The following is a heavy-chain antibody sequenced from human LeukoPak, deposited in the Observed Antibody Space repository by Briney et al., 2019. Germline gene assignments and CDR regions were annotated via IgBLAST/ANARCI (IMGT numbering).Heavy chain of an antibody. D-gene: IGHD3-3*01. J-gene: IGHJ3*02. V-gene: IGHV3-7*01. CDR2: IKQDGSEK. CDR1: GFTFSSYW. CDR3: ARDKVAGDYDFWSGYYTERQSAFDI. Sequence: GGSLRLSCAAPGFTFSSYWMSWVRQAPGKGLEWVANIKQDGSEKYYVDSVKGRFTISRDNAKNSLYLQMNSLRAEDTAVYYCARDKVAGDYDFWSGYYTERQSAFDIWGQGTMVTVSS.